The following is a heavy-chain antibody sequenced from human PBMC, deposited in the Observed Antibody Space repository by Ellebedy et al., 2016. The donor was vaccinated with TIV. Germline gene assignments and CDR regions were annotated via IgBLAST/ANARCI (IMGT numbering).Heavy chain of an antibody. CDR2: IIPIFGTA. J-gene: IGHJ6*02. D-gene: IGHD2-15*01. CDR1: GGTFSSYA. V-gene: IGHV1-69*06. Sequence: SVKVSXXASGGTFSSYAISWVRQAPGQGLEWMGGIIPIFGTANYAQKFQGRVTITADKSTSTAYMELSSLRSEDTAVYYCARGPVVLRLLVGGYYGMDVWGQGTTVTVSS. CDR3: ARGPVVLRLLVGGYYGMDV.